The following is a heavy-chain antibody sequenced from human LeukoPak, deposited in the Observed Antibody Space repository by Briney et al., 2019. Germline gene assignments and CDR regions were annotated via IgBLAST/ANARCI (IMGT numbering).Heavy chain of an antibody. CDR3: ARDRTENYCSGGSCYFDY. D-gene: IGHD2-15*01. Sequence: PGRSLRLSCAASGFTFSSYAMSWVRQAPGKGLEWVSAISGSGGSTYYADSVKGRFTISRDNSKNTLYLQMNSLRAEDTAVYHCARDRTENYCSGGSCYFDYWGQGTLVTVSS. J-gene: IGHJ4*02. V-gene: IGHV3-23*01. CDR1: GFTFSSYA. CDR2: ISGSGGST.